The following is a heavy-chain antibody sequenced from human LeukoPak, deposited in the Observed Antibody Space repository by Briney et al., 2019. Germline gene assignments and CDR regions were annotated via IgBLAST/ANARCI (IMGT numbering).Heavy chain of an antibody. CDR3: ARVNLGYDDY. D-gene: IGHD6-13*01. Sequence: GGSPRLSCAASGFTFSSYSMNWVRQAPGKGLEWVSSISSSSSYIYYADSVKGRFTISRDNAKNSLYLQMNSLRAEDTAVYYCARVNLGYDDYWGQGTLVTVSS. CDR2: ISSSSSYI. J-gene: IGHJ4*02. CDR1: GFTFSSYS. V-gene: IGHV3-21*01.